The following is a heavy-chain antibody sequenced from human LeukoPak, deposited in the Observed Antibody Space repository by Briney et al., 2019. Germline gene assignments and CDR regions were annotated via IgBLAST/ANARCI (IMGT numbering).Heavy chain of an antibody. D-gene: IGHD2-2*01. CDR2: IYYSGST. V-gene: IGHV4-59*12. CDR3: ARGYCSSTSCSPGDY. J-gene: IGHJ4*02. Sequence: PSETLSLTCAVYGGSFSGYYRSWIRQPPGKGLEWIGYIYYSGSTNYNPSLKSRVTISVDTSKNQFSLKLTSVTAADTAVYYCARGYCSSTSCSPGDYWGQGTLVTVSS. CDR1: GGSFSGYY.